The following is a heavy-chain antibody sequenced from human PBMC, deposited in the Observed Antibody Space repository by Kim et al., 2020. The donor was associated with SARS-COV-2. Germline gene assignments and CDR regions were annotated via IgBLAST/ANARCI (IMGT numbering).Heavy chain of an antibody. CDR2: INTDGNTK. Sequence: GGSLRLSCAASGFTFNTYRMHWVRQAPGKGLEWVSHINTDGNTKTYDDSVKGRFTISSENAKNTLYLQMNRLRSEDTAVYYYARGAGENFKLLDYWGQGTLVTVSS. D-gene: IGHD6-13*01. V-gene: IGHV3-74*01. CDR1: GFTFNTYR. J-gene: IGHJ4*02. CDR3: ARGAGENFKLLDY.